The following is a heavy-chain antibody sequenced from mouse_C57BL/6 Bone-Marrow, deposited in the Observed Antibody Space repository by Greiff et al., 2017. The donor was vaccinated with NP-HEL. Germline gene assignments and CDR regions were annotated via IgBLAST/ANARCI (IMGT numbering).Heavy chain of an antibody. CDR2: IYPGSGST. CDR1: GYTFTSYW. CDR3: ARWIYYYGSNPFDY. D-gene: IGHD1-1*01. V-gene: IGHV1-55*01. Sequence: QVQLQQPGAELVKPGASVKMSCKASGYTFTSYWITWVKQRPGQGLEWIGDIYPGSGSTNYNEKFKSKATLTVDTSSSTAYMQLSSLTSEDSAVYYCARWIYYYGSNPFDYLGQGTTPTVSS. J-gene: IGHJ2*01.